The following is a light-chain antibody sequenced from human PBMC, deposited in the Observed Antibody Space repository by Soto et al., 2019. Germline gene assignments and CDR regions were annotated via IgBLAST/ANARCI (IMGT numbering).Light chain of an antibody. Sequence: QSVLTPPPSASGSPGQSVTISCTGTSSDVGGYNYVSWYQQHPGKAPRLMIYEVSKRPSGVPDRFSGSKSGNTAALTVSGRQAEDEADEYGSSSAGSNNCGDVVFGGGTQRTVL. V-gene: IGLV2-8*01. CDR3: SSSAGSNNCGDVV. CDR1: SSDVGGYNY. J-gene: IGLJ2*01. CDR2: EVS.